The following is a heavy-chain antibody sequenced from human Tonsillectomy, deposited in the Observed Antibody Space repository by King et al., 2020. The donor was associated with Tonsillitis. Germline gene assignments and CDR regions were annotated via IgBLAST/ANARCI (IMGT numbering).Heavy chain of an antibody. CDR2: IYPGDSDT. D-gene: IGHD2-15*01. J-gene: IGHJ3*02. Sequence: VQLVESGAEVKKPGESLKISCKGSGYSFNSYWIGWVRQMPGKGLEWMGIIYPGDSDTRYSPSFQGQVTISADKSIITAYLQWSSLKASDSAMFYCARLGRRWVVATLGEAFDIWGQGTMVTVSS. CDR3: ARLGRRWVVATLGEAFDI. CDR1: GYSFNSYW. V-gene: IGHV5-51*01.